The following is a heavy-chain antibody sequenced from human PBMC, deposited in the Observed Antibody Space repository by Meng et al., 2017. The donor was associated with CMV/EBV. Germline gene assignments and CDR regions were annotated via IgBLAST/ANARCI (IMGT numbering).Heavy chain of an antibody. J-gene: IGHJ6*02. CDR3: ASLYYDFWSGYWGNYYYGMDV. D-gene: IGHD3-3*01. CDR1: GLAFSDYY. V-gene: IGHV1-2*02. Sequence: ASVKVSCKASGLAFSDYYMHWVRQAPGQGLEWMGWINPNSGGTNYAQKFQGRVTMTRDTSISTAYMELSRLRSDDTAVYYCASLYYDFWSGYWGNYYYGMDVWGQGTTVTVSS. CDR2: INPNSGGT.